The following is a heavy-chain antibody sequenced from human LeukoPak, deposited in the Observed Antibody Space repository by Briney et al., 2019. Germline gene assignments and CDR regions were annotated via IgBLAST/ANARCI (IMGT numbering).Heavy chain of an antibody. Sequence: GGSLRLSCAASGFTFSSYAMSWVRQAPGKGLEWVSAISGSGGSTYYADSVKGRFTISRDNSKNTLYLQMNSLRAEDTAVYYCARGLYYYGSGGYPGDAFDIWGQGTMVTVSS. V-gene: IGHV3-23*01. D-gene: IGHD3-10*01. J-gene: IGHJ3*02. CDR2: ISGSGGST. CDR1: GFTFSSYA. CDR3: ARGLYYYGSGGYPGDAFDI.